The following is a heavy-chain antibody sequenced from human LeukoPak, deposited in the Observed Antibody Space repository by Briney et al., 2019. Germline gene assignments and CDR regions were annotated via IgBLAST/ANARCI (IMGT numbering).Heavy chain of an antibody. V-gene: IGHV3-30-3*01. J-gene: IGHJ4*02. Sequence: GRSLRLSCAASGFTFSSYAMHWVRQAPGKGLEWVAVISYDGSNKYYADSVKGRFTISRDNSKNTPYLQMNGLRAEDTAVYYCARGDGSGWSGDYWGQGTLVTVSS. CDR3: ARGDGSGWSGDY. CDR2: ISYDGSNK. CDR1: GFTFSSYA. D-gene: IGHD6-19*01.